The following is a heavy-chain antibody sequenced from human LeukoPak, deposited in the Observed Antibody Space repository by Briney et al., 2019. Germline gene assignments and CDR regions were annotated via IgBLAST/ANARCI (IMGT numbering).Heavy chain of an antibody. CDR3: AGTYYYYNGMDV. CDR2: ISSSSSYI. CDR1: GFTFSSYS. Sequence: GGSLRLSCAASGFTFSSYSMNWVRQAPGKGLEWVSFISSSSSYIYYADSVKGRFAISRGNAKNSLYLQMNSLRAEDTAAYYCAGTYYYYNGMDVWGKGTTVTVSS. V-gene: IGHV3-21*01. J-gene: IGHJ6*04.